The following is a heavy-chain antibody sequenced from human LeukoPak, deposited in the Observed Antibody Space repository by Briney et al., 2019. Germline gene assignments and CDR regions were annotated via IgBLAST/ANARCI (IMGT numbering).Heavy chain of an antibody. D-gene: IGHD2-2*01. V-gene: IGHV3-30*04. CDR3: AKSSDGSTSFDQ. J-gene: IGHJ4*02. Sequence: GGSLRLSCAASGFTFSTYSMHWVRQAPAKGLEWVTVISYDGSNKYSADSVKGRFTISRDNSKNTLYLQINSLRAEDMALYYCAKSSDGSTSFDQWGQGTLVTVSS. CDR2: ISYDGSNK. CDR1: GFTFSTYS.